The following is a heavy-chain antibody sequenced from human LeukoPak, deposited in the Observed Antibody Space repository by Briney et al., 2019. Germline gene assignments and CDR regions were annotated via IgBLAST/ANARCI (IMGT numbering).Heavy chain of an antibody. CDR3: AKDRSKGSYGDEFDF. D-gene: IGHD1-26*01. V-gene: IGHV1-69*13. J-gene: IGHJ4*02. CDR1: GGTFSSYA. CDR2: IIPIFGTA. Sequence: SVKVSCKASGGTFSSYAISWVRQAPGQGLEWMGGIIPIFGTANYAQKFQGRVTITADESTSTAYMELNSLRAEDTAVYYCAKDRSKGSYGDEFDFWGQGTLVTVSS.